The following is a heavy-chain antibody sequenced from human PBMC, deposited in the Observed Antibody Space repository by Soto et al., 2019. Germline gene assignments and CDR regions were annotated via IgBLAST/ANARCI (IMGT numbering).Heavy chain of an antibody. V-gene: IGHV3-7*01. CDR1: GFTFSSYW. CDR2: IKEDGSEK. Sequence: PGGSLRLSCAASGFTFSSYWMSWVRQAPGKGLEWVANIKEDGSEKSYVDSVKGRFTISRDNAKNSLFLQMTSLRVEDTAVYYCARDRTYYYGSGSSSNPSFDIWSQETMVTVSS. J-gene: IGHJ3*02. CDR3: ARDRTYYYGSGSSSNPSFDI. D-gene: IGHD3-10*01.